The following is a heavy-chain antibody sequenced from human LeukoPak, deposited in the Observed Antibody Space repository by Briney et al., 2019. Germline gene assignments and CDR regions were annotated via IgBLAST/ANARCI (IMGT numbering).Heavy chain of an antibody. V-gene: IGHV3-33*01. CDR1: GFTFISYG. CDR2: IWYVVSNK. D-gene: IGHD3-3*01. J-gene: IGHJ6*02. Sequence: GRSLRLSCAASGFTFISYGMHWVRPAPGKGLEWVAVIWYVVSNKYYTDSVKGRFTSSKDNSKNTLYLQMTSLRAEDTAVYYCARGLPSSDKGQITIFGVVINYYYYGMDVWGQGPTVTVSS. CDR3: ARGLPSSDKGQITIFGVVINYYYYGMDV.